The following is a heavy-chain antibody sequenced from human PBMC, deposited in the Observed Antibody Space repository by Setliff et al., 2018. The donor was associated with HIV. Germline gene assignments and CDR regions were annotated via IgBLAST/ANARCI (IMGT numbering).Heavy chain of an antibody. CDR2: ISGFNGNT. D-gene: IGHD6-19*01. CDR3: ARVPYRSAWFSGGHDPFDI. V-gene: IGHV1-18*01. Sequence: ASVKVSCKASGYSFARYGLSWVRQAPGQGLEWMGWISGFNGNTKSAQSFQDRVAMTTETATSTAYMEMRSLRSDDTAVYFCARVPYRSAWFSGGHDPFDIWGQGTMVTVSS. J-gene: IGHJ3*02. CDR1: GYSFARYG.